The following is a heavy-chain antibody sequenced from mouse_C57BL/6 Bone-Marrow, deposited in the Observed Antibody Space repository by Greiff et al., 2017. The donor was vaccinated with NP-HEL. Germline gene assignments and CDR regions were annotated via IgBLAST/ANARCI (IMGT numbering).Heavy chain of an antibody. Sequence: QVQLQQSGPELVKPGASVKISCKASGYAFSSSWMNWVKQRPGKGLEWIGRIYPGDGDTNYNGKFKGKATLTADKSSSTAYMQLSSLTSEDSAVYFGARSSSIYFDYWGQGTTLTVSS. CDR1: GYAFSSSW. V-gene: IGHV1-82*01. CDR2: IYPGDGDT. J-gene: IGHJ2*01. CDR3: ARSSSIYFDY. D-gene: IGHD2-10*02.